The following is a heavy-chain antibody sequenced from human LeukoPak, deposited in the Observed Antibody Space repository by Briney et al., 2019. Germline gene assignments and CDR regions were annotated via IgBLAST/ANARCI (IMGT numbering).Heavy chain of an antibody. CDR3: ATERPGSRTLDS. CDR1: GFIVSGNH. CDR2: VYSVGAT. Sequence: PGGSLRLSCAASGFIVSGNHMNWVRLAPGKGLEGVSIVYSVGATYYEDSVKGRFTISRDDSKNIVYLQMNNLRSEDTAVYFCATERPGSRTLDSWGQGTLVTVSS. D-gene: IGHD1-14*01. V-gene: IGHV3-66*01. J-gene: IGHJ4*02.